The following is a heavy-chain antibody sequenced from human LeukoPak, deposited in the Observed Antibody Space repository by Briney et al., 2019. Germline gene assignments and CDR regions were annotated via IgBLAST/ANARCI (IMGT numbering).Heavy chain of an antibody. CDR1: GFTFSSYA. D-gene: IGHD3-22*01. CDR2: ISGSGGST. J-gene: IGHJ1*01. CDR3: AKDVLNYYDSSGYGYFQH. Sequence: GGSLRLSCAASGFTFSSYAMSWVRQAPGKGLEWVSAISGSGGSTYYADSVKGRFTISRDNSKNTLYLQMNSLRAEDTAVYYCAKDVLNYYDSSGYGYFQHWGQGTLVTVSS. V-gene: IGHV3-23*01.